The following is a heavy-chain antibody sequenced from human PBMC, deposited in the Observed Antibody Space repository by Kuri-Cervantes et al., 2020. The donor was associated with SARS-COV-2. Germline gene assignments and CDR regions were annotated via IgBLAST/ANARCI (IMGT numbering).Heavy chain of an antibody. V-gene: IGHV1-2*02. CDR2: INPNSGGT. Sequence: ASVKVSCKVSGYTLTELSMHWVRQAPGQGLEWMGWINPNSGGTNYAQKFQGRVTMTRDTSISTAYMELSRLRSDDTAVYYCASGEGDWLSQSFDYWGQGTLVTVSS. J-gene: IGHJ4*02. CDR1: GYTLTELS. D-gene: IGHD3-16*01. CDR3: ASGEGDWLSQSFDY.